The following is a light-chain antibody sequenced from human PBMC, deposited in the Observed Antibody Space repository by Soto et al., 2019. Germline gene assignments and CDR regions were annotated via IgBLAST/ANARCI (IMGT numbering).Light chain of an antibody. CDR2: GTS. CDR1: QSVSSS. J-gene: IGKJ1*01. CDR3: QQYTNFPRT. V-gene: IGKV3-15*01. Sequence: EIVLTQSPGTLSLSPGERAALSCRASQSVSSSSLAWYQQRPGQAPRLLIYGTSTRATGIPARFSGSGSGTEFTLTISSLQSEDFAVYYRQQYTNFPRTF.